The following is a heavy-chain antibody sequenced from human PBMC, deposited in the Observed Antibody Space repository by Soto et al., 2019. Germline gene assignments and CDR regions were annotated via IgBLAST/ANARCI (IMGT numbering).Heavy chain of an antibody. D-gene: IGHD3-22*01. CDR3: ARWRLNYDSSGPRYYGMDV. V-gene: IGHV1-18*01. CDR1: GYTFTSYG. Sequence: ASVKVSCKASGYTFTSYGISWVRQAPGQGLEWMGWISAYNGNTNYAQKLQGRVTMTTDTSTSTAYMELRSLRSEDTAVYYCARWRLNYDSSGPRYYGMDVWGQGTTVTVSS. J-gene: IGHJ6*02. CDR2: ISAYNGNT.